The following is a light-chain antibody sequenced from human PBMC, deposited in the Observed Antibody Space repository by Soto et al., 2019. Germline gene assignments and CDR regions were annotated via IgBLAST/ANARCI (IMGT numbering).Light chain of an antibody. CDR3: QHYDGSLT. Sequence: EIVLTQSPHTLSLSPGERASLSCRTSQTISSSYFAWYQQKPGQSPRLLVYAASIRAPGIPDRFSGSGSGADFTLTISRLEPADFAVYYCQHYDGSLTFDGGTRVEIK. V-gene: IGKV3-20*01. CDR2: AAS. J-gene: IGKJ4*01. CDR1: QTISSSY.